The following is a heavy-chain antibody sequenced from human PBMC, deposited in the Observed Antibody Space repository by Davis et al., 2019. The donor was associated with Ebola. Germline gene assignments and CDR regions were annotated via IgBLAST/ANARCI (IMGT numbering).Heavy chain of an antibody. V-gene: IGHV3-7*01. CDR2: IKQDGSEK. J-gene: IGHJ6*02. CDR1: GFTFGDYA. CDR3: ARSSIAARPGYYYGMDV. D-gene: IGHD6-6*01. Sequence: GGSLRLSCTTSGFTFGDYAMSWLRQAPGKGLEWVANIKQDGSEKYYVDSVKGRFTISRDNAKNTLYLQMNSLRAEDTAVYYCARSSIAARPGYYYGMDVWGQGTTVTVSS.